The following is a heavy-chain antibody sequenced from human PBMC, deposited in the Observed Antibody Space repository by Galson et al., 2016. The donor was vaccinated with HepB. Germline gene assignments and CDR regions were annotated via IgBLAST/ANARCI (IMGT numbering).Heavy chain of an antibody. V-gene: IGHV4-31*03. CDR1: GGSITGDPYF. CDR2: IHFRGRT. CDR3: ARVALVCGTATCYDYGMDV. J-gene: IGHJ6*02. D-gene: IGHD2-2*01. Sequence: TLSLTCTVSGGSITGDPYFWTWIRQQPGEGLEWIGFIHFRGRTDYNPSLKSRVTISIDTSENQFSLKLSSLTAADTAVYSCARVALVCGTATCYDYGMDVWGQGTTVTVSS.